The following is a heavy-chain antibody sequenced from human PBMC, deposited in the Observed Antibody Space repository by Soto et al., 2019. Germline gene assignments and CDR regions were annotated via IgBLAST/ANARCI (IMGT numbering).Heavy chain of an antibody. D-gene: IGHD2-8*01. CDR2: IKSKTDGETT. V-gene: IGHV3-15*01. Sequence: NPGGPLRLSCAASGFTFSNAWLSWVRQAPGKGLEWVGRIKSKTDGETTDYAAPVKGRFTISRDDSKNTLYLQMNSLKTEDTAVYYCTPAEILVLMVYALRGDDAFDIWGQGTMVTVSS. J-gene: IGHJ3*02. CDR1: GFTFSNAW. CDR3: TPAEILVLMVYALRGDDAFDI.